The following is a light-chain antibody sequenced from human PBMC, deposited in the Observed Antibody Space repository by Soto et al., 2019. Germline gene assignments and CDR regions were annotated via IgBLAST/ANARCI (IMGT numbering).Light chain of an antibody. CDR3: QQCDSVPCT. Sequence: IQMTQSPYSLSASVGDRVTITCQASQDITNYLIWYQQKPGKAPKLLIYDASTLGTGVSSRFSGSVSGTHFSLTISSLQPEDIATYYCQQCDSVPCTFGQVTKLEIK. V-gene: IGKV1-33*01. CDR2: DAS. J-gene: IGKJ2*02. CDR1: QDITNY.